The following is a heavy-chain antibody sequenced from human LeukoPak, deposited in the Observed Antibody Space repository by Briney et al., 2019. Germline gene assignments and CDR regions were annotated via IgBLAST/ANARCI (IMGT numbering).Heavy chain of an antibody. CDR3: ARGLLGAPTSYFDF. J-gene: IGHJ4*02. D-gene: IGHD1-26*01. CDR2: ITYDGSNK. V-gene: IGHV3-30-3*01. Sequence: PRRSLRLSCAASGFTFSSNAMHWVRQAPGKGLEWVAVITYDGSNKYYADSVKGRFTISRDNSKNTLYLQMNSLRAEDTAVYYCARGLLGAPTSYFDFWGQGTLVTVSS. CDR1: GFTFSSNA.